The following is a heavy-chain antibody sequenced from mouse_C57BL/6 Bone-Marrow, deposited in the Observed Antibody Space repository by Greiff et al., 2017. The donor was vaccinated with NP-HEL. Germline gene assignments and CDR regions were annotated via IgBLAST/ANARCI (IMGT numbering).Heavy chain of an antibody. CDR1: GFNFTDDY. CDR2: IDPESGDT. V-gene: IGHV14-4*01. Sequence: VQLKESGAELVRPGASVKLSCTASGFNFTDDYMHWVKQRPEQGLEWIGWIDPESGDTKYAAKFKGKATITADTSSNTAYLQLSSLTSEDTAVYYCTTEDGAYWGQGTTLTVSS. D-gene: IGHD1-1*02. J-gene: IGHJ2*01. CDR3: TTEDGAY.